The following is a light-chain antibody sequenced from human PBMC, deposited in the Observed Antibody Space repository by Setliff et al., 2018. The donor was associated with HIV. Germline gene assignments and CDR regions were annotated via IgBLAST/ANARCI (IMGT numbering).Light chain of an antibody. Sequence: QSVLAQPPSVSAAPGQKVTISCSGSSSNIKNNFVSWYQQLPGTAPKLLIYDNTKRPSGIPDRFSGSTSGTSATLGITGLQTGDEADYYCGTWDTSLNAYVFGTGTKV. CDR1: SSNIKNNF. CDR2: DNT. CDR3: GTWDTSLNAYV. J-gene: IGLJ1*01. V-gene: IGLV1-51*01.